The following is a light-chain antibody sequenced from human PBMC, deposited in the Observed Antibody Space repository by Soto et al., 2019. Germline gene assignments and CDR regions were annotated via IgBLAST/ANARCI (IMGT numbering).Light chain of an antibody. Sequence: DIQMTQSPSSLSASVGDRVTITCRASQGISNYLAWYQQKPGKVPKLLIYAASTVQSGVPSRFSGSGSGTDFTLTISGLQPEYVATYYCQKYNSAPWTFDQGTKVEIK. CDR3: QKYNSAPWT. V-gene: IGKV1-27*01. CDR2: AAS. J-gene: IGKJ1*01. CDR1: QGISNY.